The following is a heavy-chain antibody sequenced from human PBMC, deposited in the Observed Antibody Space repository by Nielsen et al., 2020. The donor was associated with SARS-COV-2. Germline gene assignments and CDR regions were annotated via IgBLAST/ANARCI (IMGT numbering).Heavy chain of an antibody. CDR3: ARGRPKSSLIAARLHNWFDP. V-gene: IGHV4-34*01. D-gene: IGHD6-6*01. CDR2: INHSGST. Sequence: WIRQPPGKGLEWIGEINHSGSTNYNPSLKSRVTISVDTSKNQFSLKLSSVTAADTAVYYCARGRPKSSLIAARLHNWFDPWGQGTLVTVSS. J-gene: IGHJ5*02.